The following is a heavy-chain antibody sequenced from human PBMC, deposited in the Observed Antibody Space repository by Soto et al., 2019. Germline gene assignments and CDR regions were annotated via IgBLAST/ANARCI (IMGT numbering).Heavy chain of an antibody. J-gene: IGHJ6*02. CDR2: IYPGDSDT. D-gene: IGHD6-13*01. V-gene: IGHV5-51*01. CDR3: ASAGIAAAGGYYYGMDV. CDR1: GYSFTSYW. Sequence: GESLKISCKCSGYSFTSYWIGLVRQMPGKGLEWMGIIYPGDSDTRYSPSFQGQVTISADKSISTAYLQWSSLKASDTAMYYCASAGIAAAGGYYYGMDVWGQGTTVTVSS.